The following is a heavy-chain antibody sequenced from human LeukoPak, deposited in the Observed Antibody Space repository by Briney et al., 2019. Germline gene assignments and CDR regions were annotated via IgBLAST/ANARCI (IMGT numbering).Heavy chain of an antibody. CDR3: ARADLDAFDI. V-gene: IGHV3-21*01. CDR1: GFTFSNYS. CDR2: ISSSSSYI. Sequence: PGGSLRLSCAASGFTFSNYSMNWVRQAPGKGLEWVSSISSSSSYIYYADSVKGRFTISRDNAKNSLYLQMNSLRAEDTAVYYCARADLDAFDIWGQGTMVTVSS. J-gene: IGHJ3*02.